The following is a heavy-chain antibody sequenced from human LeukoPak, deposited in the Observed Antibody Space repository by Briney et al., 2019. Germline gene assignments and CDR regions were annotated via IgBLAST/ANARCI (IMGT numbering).Heavy chain of an antibody. J-gene: IGHJ4*02. CDR2: IFHSGIT. V-gene: IGHV4-59*01. D-gene: IGHD6-25*01. CDR1: GGSISPYY. CDR3: ARAETLAAIYFDF. Sequence: SETLSLTCRVSGGSISPYYWSWFRQPPGKGLEWIGYIFHSGITTYNPSLKSRVTISLDSSKNQFFLRLTSVTAADTAMYYCARAETLAAIYFDFWGQGSLVTVSS.